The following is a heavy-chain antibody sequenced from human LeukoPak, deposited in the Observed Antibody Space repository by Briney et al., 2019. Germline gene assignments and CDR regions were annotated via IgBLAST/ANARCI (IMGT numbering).Heavy chain of an antibody. CDR2: INHSGST. CDR1: GGSISNYY. V-gene: IGHV4-34*01. CDR3: ARGPASPPLPRYCSSTSCYTRSRPNFDY. Sequence: SETLSLTCTVSGGSISNYYWSWIRQPPGKGLEWIGEINHSGSTNYNPSLKSRVTISVDTSKNQFSLKLSSVTAADTAVYYCARGPASPPLPRYCSSTSCYTRSRPNFDYWGQGTLVTVSS. J-gene: IGHJ4*02. D-gene: IGHD2-2*02.